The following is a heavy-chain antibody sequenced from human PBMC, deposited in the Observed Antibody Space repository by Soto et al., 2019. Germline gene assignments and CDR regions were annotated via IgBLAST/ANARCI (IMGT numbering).Heavy chain of an antibody. CDR2: LNPYNGKT. D-gene: IGHD6-6*01. V-gene: IGHV1-8*01. CDR3: ARVSSIAARRSFDS. Sequence: QLQLVQSGTEVKTPGASVKVSCKASGYTFTSHDINWVRQATGQGLEWMGWLNPYNGKTAYAQRFQGRVTMTWNATTGTVYLELSSLRSEDTAMYDCARVSSIAARRSFDSWGQGTLVTVSS. CDR1: GYTFTSHD. J-gene: IGHJ4*02.